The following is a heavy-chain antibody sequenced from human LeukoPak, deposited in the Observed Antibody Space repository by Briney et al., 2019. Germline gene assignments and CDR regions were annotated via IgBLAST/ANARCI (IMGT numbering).Heavy chain of an antibody. J-gene: IGHJ4*02. Sequence: PSETLSLTCAVSGGSISSGGYSWSWIRQPPGKGLEWIGYIYHSGSTYYNPSLKSRVTISVDRSKNQFSLKLSSVTAADTAVYYCASLIDGEGFDYWGQGTLVTVSS. D-gene: IGHD3-10*01. V-gene: IGHV4-30-2*01. CDR1: GGSISSGGYS. CDR2: IYHSGST. CDR3: ASLIDGEGFDY.